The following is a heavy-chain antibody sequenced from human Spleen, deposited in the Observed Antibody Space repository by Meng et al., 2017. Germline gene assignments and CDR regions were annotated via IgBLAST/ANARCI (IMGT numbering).Heavy chain of an antibody. Sequence: ASVKVSCKASGYTFPGYYIHWVRQAPGQGLEWMGRINPNSGGTNYTQKFQGRVTMTRDTSISTAYMELTRLRSDDSAVYFCARQYPSTHPPRYGMDVWGQGTTVTVSS. J-gene: IGHJ6*02. CDR2: INPNSGGT. CDR3: ARQYPSTHPPRYGMDV. CDR1: GYTFPGYY. D-gene: IGHD2-2*01. V-gene: IGHV1-2*06.